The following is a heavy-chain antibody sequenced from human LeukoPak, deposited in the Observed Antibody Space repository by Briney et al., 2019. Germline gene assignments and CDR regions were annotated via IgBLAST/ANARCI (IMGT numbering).Heavy chain of an antibody. CDR3: ARDSGGYYDSSGYYLGYFDY. CDR1: GGSISSGGYY. Sequence: PSETLSLTCTVSGGSISSGGYYWSWIRQPPGKGLEWIGYIYHSGSTYYNPSLKSRVTISVDMSKNQFSLKLSSVTAADTAVYYCARDSGGYYDSSGYYLGYFDYWGQGTLVTVSS. V-gene: IGHV4-30-2*05. D-gene: IGHD3-22*01. J-gene: IGHJ4*02. CDR2: IYHSGST.